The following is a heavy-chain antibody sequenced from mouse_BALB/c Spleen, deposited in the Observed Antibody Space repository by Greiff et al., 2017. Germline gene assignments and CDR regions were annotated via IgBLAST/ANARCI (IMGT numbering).Heavy chain of an antibody. CDR3: ARYGLALYYFDY. CDR1: GFTFTDYY. Sequence: EVQGVESGGGLVQPGGSLRLSCATSGFTFTDYYMSWVRQPPGKALEWLGFIRNKANGYTTEYSASVKGRFTISRDNSQSILYLQMNTLRAEDSATYYCARYGLALYYFDYWGQGTTLTVSS. J-gene: IGHJ2*01. V-gene: IGHV7-3*02. CDR2: IRNKANGYTT. D-gene: IGHD1-1*01.